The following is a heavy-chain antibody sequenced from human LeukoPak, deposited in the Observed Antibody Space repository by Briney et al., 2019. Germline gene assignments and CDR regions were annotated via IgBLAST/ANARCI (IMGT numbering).Heavy chain of an antibody. Sequence: GGSLRLSCVASGFTFSDYAMSWFRQAPGKGLEWVSGITSGFTPHYADSVKGRFTISRDNSKNTFHLQLNSLRAEDTAVYYCAKDYSDSRVADVFFEYWGQGTLVTVSS. D-gene: IGHD2-15*01. V-gene: IGHV3-23*01. CDR3: AKDYSDSRVADVFFEY. J-gene: IGHJ4*02. CDR2: ITSGFTP. CDR1: GFTFSDYA.